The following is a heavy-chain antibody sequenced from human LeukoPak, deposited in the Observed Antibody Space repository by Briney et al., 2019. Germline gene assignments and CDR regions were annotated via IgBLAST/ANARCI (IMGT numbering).Heavy chain of an antibody. CDR3: AKVPWVGTIT. V-gene: IGHV3-23*01. CDR1: GFTLIYYA. Sequence: GGSLSLSCSASGFTLIYYAMNWVRQAPGEGLEWLSAISGSDGHTFYADSVKGRFTLSRDNSKNTLYLQMNNLRADDTAIYYCAKVPWVGTITWGQGTLVIVSS. D-gene: IGHD1-26*01. CDR2: ISGSDGHT. J-gene: IGHJ4*02.